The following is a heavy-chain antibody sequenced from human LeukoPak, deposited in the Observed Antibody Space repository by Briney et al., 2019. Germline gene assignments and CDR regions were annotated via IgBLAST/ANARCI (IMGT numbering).Heavy chain of an antibody. D-gene: IGHD4-11*01. CDR3: ARDSMTTVTTSTYYFDY. J-gene: IGHJ4*02. CDR2: IYHSGST. Sequence: SETLSLTCTVSGGSISSGGYYWSWIRQPPGKGLEWIGYIYHSGSTYYNPSLKSRVTISVDRSKNQFSLKLSSVTAADTAVYYCARDSMTTVTTSTYYFDYWGQGTLVTVSS. V-gene: IGHV4-30-2*01. CDR1: GGSISSGGYY.